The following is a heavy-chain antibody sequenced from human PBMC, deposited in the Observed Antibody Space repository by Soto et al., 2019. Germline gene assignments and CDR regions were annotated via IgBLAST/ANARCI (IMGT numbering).Heavy chain of an antibody. CDR2: ISSSSSYT. V-gene: IGHV3-11*06. J-gene: IGHJ6*02. Sequence: QVQLVESGGDLVKPGGSLRLSCAASGFTFSDYYMSWIRQAPGKGLEWVSYISSSSSYTNYADSVKGRFTISRDNAKNSLYLQMNSLRAEDTAVFYCARVYGGNSPRLPHYYYGMDIWGQGTTVTVSS. CDR1: GFTFSDYY. CDR3: ARVYGGNSPRLPHYYYGMDI. D-gene: IGHD2-21*02.